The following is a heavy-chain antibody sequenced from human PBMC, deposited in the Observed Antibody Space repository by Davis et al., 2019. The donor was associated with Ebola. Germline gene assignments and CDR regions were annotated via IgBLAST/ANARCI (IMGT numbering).Heavy chain of an antibody. CDR1: GFTFSSYS. CDR2: ISSSSSYI. J-gene: IGHJ6*02. CDR3: AREESERSSWAYYYYYYGMDV. D-gene: IGHD6-13*01. V-gene: IGHV3-21*01. Sequence: GESLKISCAASGFTFSSYSMNWVRQAPGKGLEWVSSISSSSSYIYYADSVKGRFTISRDNAKNSLYLQMNSLRAEDTAVYYCAREESERSSWAYYYYYYGMDVWGQGTTVTVSS.